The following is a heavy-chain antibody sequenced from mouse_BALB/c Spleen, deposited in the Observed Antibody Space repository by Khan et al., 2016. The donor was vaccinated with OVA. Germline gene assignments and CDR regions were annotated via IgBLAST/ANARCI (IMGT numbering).Heavy chain of an antibody. J-gene: IGHJ1*01. D-gene: IGHD1-1*01. CDR2: ISYSGST. CDR1: GYSITSDYA. CDR3: ARVYGSRYFDV. V-gene: IGHV3-2*02. Sequence: EVQLQESGPGLVKPSQSLSLTCTVTGYSITSDYAWNWIRQFPGNKLEWMGYISYSGSTCHNPSLKNRISITRDTSKYLFVLQLNSVTTKDTAKHYCARVYGSRYFDVWGAGTTVTVSS.